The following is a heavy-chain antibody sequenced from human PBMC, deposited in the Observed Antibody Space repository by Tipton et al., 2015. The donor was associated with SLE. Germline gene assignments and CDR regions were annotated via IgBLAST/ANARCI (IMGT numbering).Heavy chain of an antibody. D-gene: IGHD2-15*01. CDR1: GISISTHY. V-gene: IGHV4-59*11. Sequence: TLSLTCKVSGISISTHYWSWIRQPPGKGLEWIGQMHNSGDSTYNPSLQSRVTISVDTSKNQFSLKLRSVTAAGTAVDYCAGAWQGYCSGGTCYVLDYWGQGTLVTVSS. CDR3: AGAWQGYCSGGTCYVLDY. J-gene: IGHJ4*02. CDR2: MHNSGDS.